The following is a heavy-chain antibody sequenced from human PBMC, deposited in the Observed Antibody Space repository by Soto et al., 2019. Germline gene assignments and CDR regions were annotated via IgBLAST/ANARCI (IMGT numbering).Heavy chain of an antibody. Sequence: QVQLVQSGAEVKKPGSSVKVSCKASGGTFSSYAISWVRQAPGQGLEWMGGIIPIFGTANYEQKFQGRVTITADKSTRTAYMELSSLRSEDTAVYYCARAFGRGVILAGYYGMDVWGQGTTVTVSS. V-gene: IGHV1-69*06. CDR2: IIPIFGTA. CDR3: ARAFGRGVILAGYYGMDV. J-gene: IGHJ6*02. CDR1: GGTFSSYA. D-gene: IGHD3-16*02.